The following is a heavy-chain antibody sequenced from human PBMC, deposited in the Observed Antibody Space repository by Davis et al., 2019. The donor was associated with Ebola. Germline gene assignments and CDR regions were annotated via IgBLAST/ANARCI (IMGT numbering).Heavy chain of an antibody. D-gene: IGHD3-10*01. CDR1: GYSISSGYY. CDR2: IYHSGST. CDR3: ARDGLGFGDYFDY. J-gene: IGHJ4*02. Sequence: MPSETLSLTCTVSGYSISSGYYWGWIRQPPGKGLEWIGSIYHSGSTYYNPSLKSRVTISVDTSKNQFSLKLSSVTAADTAVYYCARDGLGFGDYFDYWGQGTLVTVSS. V-gene: IGHV4-38-2*02.